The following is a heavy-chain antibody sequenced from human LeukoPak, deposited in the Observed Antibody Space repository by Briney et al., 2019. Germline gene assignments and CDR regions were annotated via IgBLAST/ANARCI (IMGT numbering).Heavy chain of an antibody. D-gene: IGHD6-19*01. Sequence: SETLSLTCTVSGGSISSSSYYWGWIRQPPGKVLEWIGSIYYSGSTYYNPSLKSRVTISVDTSKNQFSLKLSSVTAADTAVYYCASYSSGWTWFDYWGQGTLVTVSS. CDR2: IYYSGST. CDR3: ASYSSGWTWFDY. V-gene: IGHV4-39*01. J-gene: IGHJ4*01. CDR1: GGSISSSSYY.